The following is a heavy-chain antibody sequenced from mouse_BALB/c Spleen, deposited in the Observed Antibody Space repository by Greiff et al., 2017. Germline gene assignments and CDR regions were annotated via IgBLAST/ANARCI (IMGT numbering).Heavy chain of an antibody. CDR3: ARRDYYYGSRGFDY. CDR2: INPNNGGT. CDR1: GYTFTDYN. V-gene: IGHV1-18*01. J-gene: IGHJ2*01. D-gene: IGHD1-1*01. Sequence: EVKLQESGPELVKPGASVKIPCKASGYTFTDYNMDWVKQSHGKSLEWIGDINPNNGGTIYNQKFKGKATLTVDKSSSTAYMELRSLTSEDTAVYYCARRDYYYGSRGFDYWGQGTTLTVSS.